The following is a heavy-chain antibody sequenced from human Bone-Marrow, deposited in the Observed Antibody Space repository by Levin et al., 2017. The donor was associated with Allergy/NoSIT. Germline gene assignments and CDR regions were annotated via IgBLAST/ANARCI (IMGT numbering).Heavy chain of an antibody. Sequence: ASVKVSCKASGDTFSSYSFNWVRQAPGQGLEWMGRIIPDLGIAHYAQKFQGRVSVAADKSTSTAYMELSSLRSEDTAVYYCAGDYHNSGNYNFWGQGTLVTVSS. D-gene: IGHD3-10*01. V-gene: IGHV1-69*04. CDR3: AGDYHNSGNYNF. CDR1: GDTFSSYS. J-gene: IGHJ4*02. CDR2: IIPDLGIA.